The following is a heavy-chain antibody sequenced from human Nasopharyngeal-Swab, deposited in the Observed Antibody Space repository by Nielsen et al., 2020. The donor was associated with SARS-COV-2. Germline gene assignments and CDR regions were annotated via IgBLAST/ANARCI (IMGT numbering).Heavy chain of an antibody. CDR1: GYTLTELS. CDR3: ARDLQDIVVVPAAITYGMDV. CDR2: IIPIFGTA. Sequence: SVKVSCKVSGYTLTELSMHWVRQAPGQGLEWMGGIIPIFGTANYAQKFQGRVTITADKSTSTAYMELSSLRSEDTAVYYCARDLQDIVVVPAAITYGMDVWGQGTTVTVSS. V-gene: IGHV1-69*06. D-gene: IGHD2-2*01. J-gene: IGHJ6*02.